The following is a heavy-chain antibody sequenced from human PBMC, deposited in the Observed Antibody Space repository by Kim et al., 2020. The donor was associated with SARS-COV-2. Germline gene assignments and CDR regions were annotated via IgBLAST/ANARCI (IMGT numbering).Heavy chain of an antibody. CDR3: ASSDIVATQPDINFDY. V-gene: IGHV4-39*07. J-gene: IGHJ4*02. Sequence: SLKVRVTISVDTSKNQFSLKLSSVTAADTAVYYCASSDIVATQPDINFDYWGQGTLVTVSS. D-gene: IGHD5-12*01.